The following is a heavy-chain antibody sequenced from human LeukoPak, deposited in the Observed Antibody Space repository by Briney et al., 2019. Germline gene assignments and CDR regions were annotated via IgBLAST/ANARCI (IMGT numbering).Heavy chain of an antibody. D-gene: IGHD3-10*01. CDR2: IKQDGSEK. J-gene: IGHJ5*02. CDR1: GLTSSSYW. Sequence: PGGSLRLSCAASGLTSSSYWMSWVRQAPGKGLEWVANIKQDGSEKNYVDSVKGRFTISRDNAKNSLYLQMSSLRAEDTAVYYCARERGSGSYYPFDPWGQGTLVIVFS. CDR3: ARERGSGSYYPFDP. V-gene: IGHV3-7*01.